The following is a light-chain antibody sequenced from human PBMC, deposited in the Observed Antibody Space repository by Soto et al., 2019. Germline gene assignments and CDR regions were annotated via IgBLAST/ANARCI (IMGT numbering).Light chain of an antibody. Sequence: QYALTQPRSVSGSPGQSVTISCTGTSSDVGAYNYVSWYQHHPGKVPKLMIYDVTKRPSGVPDRFSGSKSGNTASLTISGLQAEDEADYYCCSYAGSYTVIFGGGAKLTVL. CDR3: CSYAGSYTVI. CDR1: SSDVGAYNY. J-gene: IGLJ2*01. V-gene: IGLV2-11*01. CDR2: DVT.